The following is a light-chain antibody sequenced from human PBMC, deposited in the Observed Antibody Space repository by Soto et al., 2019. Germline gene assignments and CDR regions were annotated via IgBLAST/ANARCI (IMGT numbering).Light chain of an antibody. J-gene: IGLJ2*01. CDR3: ASYTSRSTVI. CDR1: SSDVGGYNY. Sequence: QSALTQPASVSGSLGQSVTISCTGTSSDVGGYNYVSWYQQHPTKAPKLIISDVSNRPSGVSNRFSGSKSGNTASLTISGLQADDEADYHCASYTSRSTVIFGGGTKLTVL. CDR2: DVS. V-gene: IGLV2-14*03.